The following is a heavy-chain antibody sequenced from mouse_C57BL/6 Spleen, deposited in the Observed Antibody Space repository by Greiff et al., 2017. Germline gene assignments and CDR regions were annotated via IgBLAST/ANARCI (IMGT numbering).Heavy chain of an antibody. CDR2: IHPSDSDT. V-gene: IGHV1-74*01. J-gene: IGHJ4*01. CDR1: GYTFTSYW. Sequence: VKLQQPGAELVKPGASVKVSCKASGYTFTSYWMHWVKQRPGQGLEWIGRIHPSDSDTNYNQKFKGKATLTVDKSSSTAYMQLSSLTSEDSAVYYCATPAYYSNWYAMDYWGQGTSVTVSS. CDR3: ATPAYYSNWYAMDY. D-gene: IGHD2-5*01.